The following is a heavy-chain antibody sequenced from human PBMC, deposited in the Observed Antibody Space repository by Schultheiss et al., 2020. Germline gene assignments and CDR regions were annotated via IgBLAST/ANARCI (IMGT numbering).Heavy chain of an antibody. Sequence: SETLSLTCTVSGGSISSSSYYWGWIRQPPGKGLEWIGSIYYSGSTYYNPSLKSRVTISVDTSKNQFSLKLSSVTAADTAVYYCARGGPRYCTNGVCTPGRAFDYWGQGTLVTVSS. CDR3: ARGGPRYCTNGVCTPGRAFDY. V-gene: IGHV4-39*07. CDR1: GGSISSSSYY. D-gene: IGHD2-8*01. J-gene: IGHJ4*02. CDR2: IYYSGST.